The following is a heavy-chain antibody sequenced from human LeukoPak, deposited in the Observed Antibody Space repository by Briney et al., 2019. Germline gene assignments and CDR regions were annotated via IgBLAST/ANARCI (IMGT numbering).Heavy chain of an antibody. J-gene: IGHJ4*02. V-gene: IGHV4-31*03. CDR3: ARVTYDGSDSYYVDY. D-gene: IGHD3-22*01. CDR1: GGSISSGGYY. Sequence: PSETLSLTCTVSGGSISSGGYYWTWIRRHPGKGLEWIGYIYHTGSTYYDPSLKSRLTISLDTSKNQFSLGLTSVTAADTAMYYCARVTYDGSDSYYVDYWGQGTLVTVSS. CDR2: IYHTGST.